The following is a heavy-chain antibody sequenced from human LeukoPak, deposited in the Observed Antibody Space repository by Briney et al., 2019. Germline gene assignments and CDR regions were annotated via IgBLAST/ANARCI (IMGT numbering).Heavy chain of an antibody. Sequence: QPGGSLRLSCAASGFTFSSYGMHWVRQAPGKGLEWVAVIWYGGSNKYYADSVKGRFTISRDNSKNTLYLQMNSLRAEDTAVYYCAKVTVTIRSYFDYWGQGTLVTVSS. D-gene: IGHD4-11*01. CDR3: AKVTVTIRSYFDY. V-gene: IGHV3-33*06. CDR2: IWYGGSNK. CDR1: GFTFSSYG. J-gene: IGHJ4*02.